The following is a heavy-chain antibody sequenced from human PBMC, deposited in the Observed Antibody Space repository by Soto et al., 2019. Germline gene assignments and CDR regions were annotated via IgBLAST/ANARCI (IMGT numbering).Heavy chain of an antibody. D-gene: IGHD6-6*01. CDR1: GGSISSSNW. CDR3: AREDTAVAALRSWFDP. Sequence: QVQLQESGPGLVKPSGTLSLTCAVSGGSISSSNWWSWVRQPPGKGLEWIGEIYHSGSTNYNPSLKSRVNISVDKSKNQFSLKLSSVTAADTAVYYCAREDTAVAALRSWFDPWGQGTLVTVSS. V-gene: IGHV4-4*02. CDR2: IYHSGST. J-gene: IGHJ5*02.